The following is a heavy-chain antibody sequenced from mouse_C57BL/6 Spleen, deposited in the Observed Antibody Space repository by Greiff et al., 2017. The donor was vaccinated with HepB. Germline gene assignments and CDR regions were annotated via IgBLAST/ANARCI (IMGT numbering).Heavy chain of an antibody. CDR2: IYPRSGNT. Sequence: QVQLQQSGAELARPGASVKLSCKASGYTFTSYGISWVKQRTGQGLEWIGEIYPRSGNTYYNEKFKGKATLTADKSSSTAYMELRSLTSEDSAVYFCARPTGTGIWNYAMDYWGQGTSVTVSS. CDR1: GYTFTSYG. D-gene: IGHD1-1*01. J-gene: IGHJ4*01. V-gene: IGHV1-81*01. CDR3: ARPTGTGIWNYAMDY.